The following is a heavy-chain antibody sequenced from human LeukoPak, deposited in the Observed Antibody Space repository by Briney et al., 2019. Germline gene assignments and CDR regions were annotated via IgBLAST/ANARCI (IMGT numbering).Heavy chain of an antibody. CDR1: GFTFSNDW. J-gene: IGHJ4*02. CDR3: AGLGYCTSTNCHIDY. Sequence: GGSLRLSCAASGFTFSNDWMHWVRQPPGKGLVWVSRINGDGSSTTYADSVKGRFTISRDNAKNTLYLQMNSLRAEDTAVYYCAGLGYCTSTNCHIDYWGQGTVVTVSS. D-gene: IGHD2-2*01. V-gene: IGHV3-74*01. CDR2: INGDGSST.